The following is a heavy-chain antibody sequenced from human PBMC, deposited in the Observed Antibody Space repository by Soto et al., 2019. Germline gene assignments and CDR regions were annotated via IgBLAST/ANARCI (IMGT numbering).Heavy chain of an antibody. CDR3: AKEAAGGTNNYYYGMDV. V-gene: IGHV3-23*01. CDR2: LSGSGGST. CDR1: RFTFSTSA. Sequence: GGSLRLSCAASRFTFSTSAMSWVRQAPGKGLEWVSVLSGSGGSTYYADSVKGRLTITSDNTKNTMYLQKNSLRVEDSAVYYCAKEAAGGTNNYYYGMDVWGQGTTVTVSS. D-gene: IGHD6-13*01. J-gene: IGHJ6*02.